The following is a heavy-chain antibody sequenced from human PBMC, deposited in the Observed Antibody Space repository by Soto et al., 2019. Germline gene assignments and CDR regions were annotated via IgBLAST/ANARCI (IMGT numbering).Heavy chain of an antibody. V-gene: IGHV1-69*01. CDR3: ARGGSPYVWFNEF. J-gene: IGHJ4*02. D-gene: IGHD3-16*01. CDR2: IIPVFGTT. CDR1: GGLFSSFA. Sequence: QGQLVQSGPEVKKVGSSVKLSCKDSGGLFSSFAISWVRQSPGQGLEWLGGIIPVFGTTNYAENFQDRVTITADESTNPAYMELSSLTSGDTAIYYCARGGSPYVWFNEFWGQGTLVTVSS.